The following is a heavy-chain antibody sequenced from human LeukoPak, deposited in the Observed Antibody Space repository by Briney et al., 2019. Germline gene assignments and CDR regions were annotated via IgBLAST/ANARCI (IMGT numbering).Heavy chain of an antibody. CDR2: INSSGDYT. J-gene: IGHJ3*02. D-gene: IGHD3-16*01. V-gene: IGHV3-21*01. CDR1: EFSFSSHS. Sequence: GESLRLSCAASEFSFSSHSMNWVRQAPGRGLEWVSTINSSGDYTCYADSVKGRFTISRDNAKNSLYLQMNSLRAEDTAVYYCARDGMITAYAFDIWGQGTMVTVSS. CDR3: ARDGMITAYAFDI.